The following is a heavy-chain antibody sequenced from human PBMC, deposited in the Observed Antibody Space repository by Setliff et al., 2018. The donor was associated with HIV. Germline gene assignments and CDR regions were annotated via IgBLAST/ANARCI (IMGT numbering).Heavy chain of an antibody. CDR2: IYENAYA. D-gene: IGHD3-10*01. CDR1: GGSISSYY. CDR3: ARAQMHRGVVSWSLYYFDY. J-gene: IGHJ4*02. Sequence: PSETLSLTCTVSGGSISSYYWSWIRQSPGKRLEWIGYIYENAYAHYTVSLRSRVTVSMDTSKNQFSLALRSVTAADRAVYYCARAQMHRGVVSWSLYYFDYWGQGALVTVSS. V-gene: IGHV4-59*01.